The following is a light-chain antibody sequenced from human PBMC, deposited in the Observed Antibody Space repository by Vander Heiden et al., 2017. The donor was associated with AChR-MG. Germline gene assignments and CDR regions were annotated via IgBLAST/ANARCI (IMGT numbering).Light chain of an antibody. CDR1: SGDIGAYDY. CDR2: DVN. V-gene: IGLV2-14*03. Sequence: QSALTQPASVSGSPGQSITISCTGTSGDIGAYDYVSWYQQHPGKAPKLIIYDVNTRPSGLSDRFSGSKSDNTASLTISGLQADDEAEYYCNSFTRTNTLVFGGGTKLTVL. CDR3: NSFTRTNTLV. J-gene: IGLJ3*02.